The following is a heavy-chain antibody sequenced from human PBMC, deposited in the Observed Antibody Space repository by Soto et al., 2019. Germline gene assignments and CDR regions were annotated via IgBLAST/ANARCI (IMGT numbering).Heavy chain of an antibody. V-gene: IGHV4-59*01. CDR1: GGSISSYY. D-gene: IGHD6-13*01. Sequence: SETLSLTCTVSGGSISSYYWSWIRQPPGKGLEWIGYIYYSGSTNYNPSLKSRVTISVDTSKNQFSLKLSPVTAADTAVYYCARERVTSSPNWFDPWGQGTLVTASS. CDR3: ARERVTSSPNWFDP. CDR2: IYYSGST. J-gene: IGHJ5*02.